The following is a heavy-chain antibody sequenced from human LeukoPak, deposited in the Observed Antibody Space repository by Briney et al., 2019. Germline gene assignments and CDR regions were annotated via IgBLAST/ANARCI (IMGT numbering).Heavy chain of an antibody. D-gene: IGHD3-10*01. Sequence: PSQTLSLTCTVSGGSISSGGYYWSWIRQHPGKGLEWIGYIYYSGSTYYNPSLKSRVTISVDTSKNQFSLKLSSVTAADTAVYYCARSSSLLWFGELYYFDYWGQGTLVTVSS. CDR1: GGSISSGGYY. CDR2: IYYSGST. J-gene: IGHJ4*02. V-gene: IGHV4-31*03. CDR3: ARSSSLLWFGELYYFDY.